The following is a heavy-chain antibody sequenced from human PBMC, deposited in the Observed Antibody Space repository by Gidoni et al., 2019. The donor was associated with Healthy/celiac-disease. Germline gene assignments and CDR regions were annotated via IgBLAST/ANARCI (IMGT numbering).Heavy chain of an antibody. D-gene: IGHD5-12*01. V-gene: IGHV3-48*01. CDR1: GFTSSSYS. J-gene: IGHJ4*02. Sequence: EVQLVESGGGLVQPGGSLRLSCAASGFTSSSYSMNWVRQAPGKGLEWVSYISSSSSTIYYADSVKGRFTISRDNAKNSLYLQMNSLRAEDTAVYYCARGGDGYHPKMYYFDYWGQGTLVTVSS. CDR2: ISSSSSTI. CDR3: ARGGDGYHPKMYYFDY.